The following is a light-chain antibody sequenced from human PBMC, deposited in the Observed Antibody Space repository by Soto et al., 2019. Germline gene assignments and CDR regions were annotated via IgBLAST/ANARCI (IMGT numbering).Light chain of an antibody. J-gene: IGLJ2*01. Sequence: SYELTQPPSVSVAPGQTARINCGGNNIKSKSVHWYQQRPGQAPVLVVHDDSDRPSGIPERFSGSNSENTATLIITRVEAVDEADYYCQVWDTGNDHVVFGGGTKVTVL. CDR3: QVWDTGNDHVV. CDR2: DDS. CDR1: NIKSKS. V-gene: IGLV3-21*02.